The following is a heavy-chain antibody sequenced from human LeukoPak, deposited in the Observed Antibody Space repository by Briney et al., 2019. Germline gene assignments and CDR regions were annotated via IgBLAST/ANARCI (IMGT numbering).Heavy chain of an antibody. CDR2: ISYDGSNK. CDR1: RFAFSSYG. J-gene: IGHJ4*02. CDR3: ASSGYSGYDLGY. Sequence: GGSLRLSCAASRFAFSSYGMHWVRQAPGKGLEWVAVISYDGSNKYYADSVKGRFTISRDNSKNTLYLQMNSLRAEDTAVYYCASSGYSGYDLGYWGQGTLVTVSS. D-gene: IGHD5-12*01. V-gene: IGHV3-30*03.